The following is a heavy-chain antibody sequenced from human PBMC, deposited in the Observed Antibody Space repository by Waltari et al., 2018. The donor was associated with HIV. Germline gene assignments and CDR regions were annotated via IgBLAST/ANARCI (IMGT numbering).Heavy chain of an antibody. Sequence: VQLVQSGAEVKKPGESLKISCKGSGYDFTTYWIGWVRQMPGKGLEWMGIIYPGDSETKYSPSFQGQVTISADRSINTAYLQWSSLKASDTAIYYCARALGSAPVFDIWGQGTMVTVSS. D-gene: IGHD7-27*01. CDR2: IYPGDSET. J-gene: IGHJ3*02. CDR1: GYDFTTYW. V-gene: IGHV5-51*01. CDR3: ARALGSAPVFDI.